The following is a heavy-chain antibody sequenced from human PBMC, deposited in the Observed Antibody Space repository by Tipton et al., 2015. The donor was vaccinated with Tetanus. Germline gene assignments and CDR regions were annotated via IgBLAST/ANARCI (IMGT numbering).Heavy chain of an antibody. D-gene: IGHD6-13*01. Sequence: TLSLTCTVSGGSISSYYWSWIRQPAGKGLEWIGRIYTSGSTNYNPSLKGRVTMSVDTSKTQFSLKLSSVTAADTAVYYCAREVAAAGTPWFDPWGQGTLVTVSS. V-gene: IGHV4-4*07. CDR1: GGSISSYY. CDR3: AREVAAAGTPWFDP. J-gene: IGHJ5*02. CDR2: IYTSGST.